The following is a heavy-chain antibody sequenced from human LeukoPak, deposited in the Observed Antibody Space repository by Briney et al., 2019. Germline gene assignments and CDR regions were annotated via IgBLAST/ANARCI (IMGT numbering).Heavy chain of an antibody. V-gene: IGHV3-23*01. CDR1: GFTFSSYA. CDR2: ISGSGGST. Sequence: GGSLRLSCAASGFTFSSYAMSWVRQAPGKGLEWVSAISGSGGSTYYADSVKGRFTISRDNSKNTLYLQMNSLRAEDTAVYYCAKFTDGYYDFWSGYSYWGQGTLVTVSS. J-gene: IGHJ4*02. D-gene: IGHD3-3*01. CDR3: AKFTDGYYDFWSGYSY.